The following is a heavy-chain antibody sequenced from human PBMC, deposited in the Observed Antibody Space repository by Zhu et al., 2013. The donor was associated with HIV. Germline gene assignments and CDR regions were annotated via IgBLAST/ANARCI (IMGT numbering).Heavy chain of an antibody. Sequence: EVQLVQSGAEVKKPGESLKISCKGSGYSFTSYWIGWVRQMPGKGLEWMGIIYPGDSDTRYSPSFQGQVTISADKSISTAYLQWSSLKASDTAMYYCARLGRPGGFGSYYNWFDPWGQGTLVTVSS. CDR3: ARLGRPGGFGSYYNWFDP. V-gene: IGHV5-51*01. CDR2: IYPGDSDT. J-gene: IGHJ5*02. CDR1: GYSFTSYW. D-gene: IGHD3-10*01.